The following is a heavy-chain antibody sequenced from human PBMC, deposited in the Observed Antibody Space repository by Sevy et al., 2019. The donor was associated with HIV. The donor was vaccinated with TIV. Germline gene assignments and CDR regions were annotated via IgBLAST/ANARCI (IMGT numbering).Heavy chain of an antibody. CDR3: AKDLDEWRATFYYYGMDV. V-gene: IGHV3-30*18. Sequence: LSLTCAASGFTFSNYDMHWVRQAPGKGLEWVALISHDGRNKYSADSVKGRFTISRDNSKNTLYLQMNSLRAEDTALYYCAKDLDEWRATFYYYGMDVWGQGTTVTVSS. J-gene: IGHJ6*02. D-gene: IGHD3-3*01. CDR1: GFTFSNYD. CDR2: ISHDGRNK.